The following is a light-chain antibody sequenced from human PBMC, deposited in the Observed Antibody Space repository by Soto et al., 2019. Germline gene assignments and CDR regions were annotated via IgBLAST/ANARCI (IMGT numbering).Light chain of an antibody. CDR1: HTISSW. V-gene: IGKV1-5*03. Sequence: DIPMTHSPSTLSATAGARVTITCRASHTISSWLAWYRQKPGKAPKLLIYKASTLKSGVPSRFSGSGSGTEFTLTISSLQPDDFATYYCQHYNSYSEAFGQGTKVDIK. CDR3: QHYNSYSEA. J-gene: IGKJ1*01. CDR2: KAS.